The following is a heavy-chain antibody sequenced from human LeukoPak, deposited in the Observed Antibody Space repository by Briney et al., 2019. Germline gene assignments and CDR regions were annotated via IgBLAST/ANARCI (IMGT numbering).Heavy chain of an antibody. CDR2: ISSSSSTI. CDR3: ARDSHYYDSSGYREFDY. Sequence: TGGSLRLSCAASGFTFSSYSMNWVRQAPGKGLEWVSYISSSSSTIYYADSVRGRFTISRDNAKNSLYLQMNSLRAEDTAVYYCARDSHYYDSSGYREFDYWGQGTLVTVSS. CDR1: GFTFSSYS. D-gene: IGHD3-22*01. J-gene: IGHJ4*02. V-gene: IGHV3-48*01.